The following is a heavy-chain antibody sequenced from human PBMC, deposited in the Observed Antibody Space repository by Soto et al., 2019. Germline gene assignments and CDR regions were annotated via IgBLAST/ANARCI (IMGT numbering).Heavy chain of an antibody. J-gene: IGHJ4*02. D-gene: IGHD3-10*01. CDR1: SGSISSNNYY. V-gene: IGHV4-39*01. Sequence: PSETLSLTCTVSSGSISSNNYYWGWIRQPPGKGLEWIGSIYYSGSAYYNPSLKSRVTISVDTSKNQFSLKVSSVTDTDTAVYYCARHDSPGSDYYFDYWGQGTLVTVSS. CDR2: IYYSGSA. CDR3: ARHDSPGSDYYFDY.